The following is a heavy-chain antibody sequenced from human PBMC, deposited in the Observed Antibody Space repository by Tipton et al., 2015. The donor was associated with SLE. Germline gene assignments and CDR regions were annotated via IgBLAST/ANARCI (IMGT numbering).Heavy chain of an antibody. J-gene: IGHJ4*02. CDR1: GFTFSNYA. D-gene: IGHD3-3*01. CDR3: ARSPVDYWNGYSA. Sequence: SLRLSCAASGFTFSNYAMSWVRQAPGKGLEWVSAITGSGDSTYYIDSVKGRFTNSRDNSKNSLYLQINGLRAEDTAVYYCARSPVDYWNGYSAWGQGTLVAVSS. V-gene: IGHV3-23*01. CDR2: ITGSGDST.